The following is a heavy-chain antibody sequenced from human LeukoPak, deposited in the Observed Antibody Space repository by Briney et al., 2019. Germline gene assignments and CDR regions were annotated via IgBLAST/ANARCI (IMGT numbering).Heavy chain of an antibody. CDR1: GGSISTYY. D-gene: IGHD3-22*01. CDR2: IYYTGST. V-gene: IGHV4-59*12. Sequence: SETLSLTCTVSGGSISTYYWSWIRQPPGKGLEWIGYIYYTGSTSYNPSLKSRVTMSVDTSKNQFSLKLSSVTAADTAVYYCARGFHYYDSSGGFDYWGQGTLVTVSS. CDR3: ARGFHYYDSSGGFDY. J-gene: IGHJ4*02.